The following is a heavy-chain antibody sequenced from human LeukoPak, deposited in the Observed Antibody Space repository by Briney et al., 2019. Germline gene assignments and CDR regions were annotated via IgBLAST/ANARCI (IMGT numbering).Heavy chain of an antibody. J-gene: IGHJ3*02. V-gene: IGHV3-9*01. CDR2: ISWNSGSI. D-gene: IGHD3-10*01. CDR1: GFTFDDYA. CDR3: AKDSDYYGSGSYAFDI. Sequence: GRSLRLSCAASGFTFDDYAMHWVRQAPGKGLEWVSGISWNSGSIGYADSVKGRFTISRDNAKNSLYLQMNSLRAEDTALYYCAKDSDYYGSGSYAFDIWGQGTMVTVSS.